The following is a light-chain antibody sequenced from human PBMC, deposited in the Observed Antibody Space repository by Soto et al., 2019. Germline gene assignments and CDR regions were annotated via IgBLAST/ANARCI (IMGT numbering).Light chain of an antibody. CDR1: QSVSSY. Sequence: VLTQSPGTLSLSPGERASLSCRASQSVSSYLAWYQQKPGQAPRLLIYGASTRATGIPARFSGSGSGTEFTLTISSLQSEDFAVYYCQQYNNWPSWTFGQGTKVDI. V-gene: IGKV3-15*01. CDR3: QQYNNWPSWT. J-gene: IGKJ1*01. CDR2: GAS.